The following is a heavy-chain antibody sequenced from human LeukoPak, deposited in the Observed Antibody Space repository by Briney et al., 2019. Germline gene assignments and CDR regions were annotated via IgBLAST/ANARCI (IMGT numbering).Heavy chain of an antibody. CDR1: GGSISSSSYY. D-gene: IGHD3-3*01. CDR2: IYYSGST. J-gene: IGHJ4*02. CDR3: ALTDFWSGYLGY. V-gene: IGHV4-39*07. Sequence: TSETLSLTCTVSGGSISSSSYYWGWIRQPPGKGLEWIGSIYYSGSTYYNPSLKSRVTISVDTSKNQFSLKLSSVTAADTAVYYCALTDFWSGYLGYWGQGTLVTVSS.